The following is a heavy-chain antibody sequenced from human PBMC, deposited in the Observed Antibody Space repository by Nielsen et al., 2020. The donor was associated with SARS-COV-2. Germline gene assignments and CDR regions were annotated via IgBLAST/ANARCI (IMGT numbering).Heavy chain of an antibody. Sequence: GSLRLSCSVSGASLSSSRFYWGWIRQPPGRGLEWIGNIFQSGSTYYSPSLKSRVTMSLDTSKNHFSLKLRSVTAADTAVYYCASLRRGLDAFDIWGQGTMVTVSS. V-gene: IGHV4-39*07. CDR3: ASLRRGLDAFDI. CDR1: GASLSSSRFY. J-gene: IGHJ3*02. CDR2: IFQSGST. D-gene: IGHD3-10*01.